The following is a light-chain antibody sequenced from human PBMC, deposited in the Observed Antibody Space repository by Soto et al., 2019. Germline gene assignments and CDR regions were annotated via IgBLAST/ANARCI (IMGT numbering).Light chain of an antibody. CDR1: QSIGDS. Sequence: DIQMTQSPSTLSASVGDRVTITCRASQSIGDSLAWYQQKPGKAPYLLISDVSSLERGVPSRFSGSGSGTEFPLPISSMQPDDFATFYCQQYNGYSRTFGQGTKV. V-gene: IGKV1-5*01. J-gene: IGKJ1*01. CDR2: DVS. CDR3: QQYNGYSRT.